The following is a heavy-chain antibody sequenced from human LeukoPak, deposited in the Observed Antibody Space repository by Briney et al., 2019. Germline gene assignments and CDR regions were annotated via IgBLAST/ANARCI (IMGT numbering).Heavy chain of an antibody. D-gene: IGHD3-10*01. CDR2: LSGSGATT. V-gene: IGHV3-23*01. CDR3: AKGIKASGTYYHFDY. CDR1: GFTFSSYA. Sequence: GGSLRLSCAAPGFTFSSYAMSWVRQAPGKGLEWVSALSGSGATTYYADSVEGRFTISRDNSKNTLYLQVNSLRAEDTAVYYCAKGIKASGTYYHFDYWGQGTLVTVSS. J-gene: IGHJ4*02.